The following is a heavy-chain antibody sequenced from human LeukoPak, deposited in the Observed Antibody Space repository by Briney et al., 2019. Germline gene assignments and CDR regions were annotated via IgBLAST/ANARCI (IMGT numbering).Heavy chain of an antibody. CDR2: IYTSGST. V-gene: IGHV4-61*02. CDR1: GGSISSGSYY. D-gene: IGHD1-7*01. J-gene: IGHJ3*02. CDR3: ARGITGTGPRAFDI. Sequence: SETLSLTCTVSGGSISSGSYYWSWIRQPAGKGLEWIGRIYTSGSTNYNPSLKSRVTISVDTSKNQFSLKLNSVTAADTAVYYCARGITGTGPRAFDIWGQGTMVTVSS.